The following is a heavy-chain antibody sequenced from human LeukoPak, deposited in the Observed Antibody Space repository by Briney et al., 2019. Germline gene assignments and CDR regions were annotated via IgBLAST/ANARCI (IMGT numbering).Heavy chain of an antibody. CDR2: INLSGGST. D-gene: IGHD2-2*01. Sequence: ASVKVSCKVSGHTFNSYYLHWVRQAPGQGLEWVGIINLSGGSTSNAQKFQGRVTMTRDTSTTTVYMELSSLRSEDTAVYYCARGGCTSTSCYPDLFSWGQGTLVTVSS. CDR3: ARGGCTSTSCYPDLFS. J-gene: IGHJ4*02. V-gene: IGHV1-46*02. CDR1: GHTFNSYY.